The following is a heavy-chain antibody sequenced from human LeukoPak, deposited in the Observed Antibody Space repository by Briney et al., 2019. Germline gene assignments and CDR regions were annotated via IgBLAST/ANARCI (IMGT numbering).Heavy chain of an antibody. CDR3: AKDLSPGI. Sequence: GGSLRLSCAVSGFIFSDFWMHWVRQAPGKGLEWVSAISDSGDSTYYADSVKGRFTISRDNSKNTVNLQMNSLRAEDTAVYYCAKDLSPGIWGQGTMVTVSS. V-gene: IGHV3-23*01. CDR2: ISDSGDST. CDR1: GFIFSDFW. J-gene: IGHJ3*02.